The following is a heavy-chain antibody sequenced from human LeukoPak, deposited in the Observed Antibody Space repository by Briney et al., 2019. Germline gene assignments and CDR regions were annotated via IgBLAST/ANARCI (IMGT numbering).Heavy chain of an antibody. CDR2: ISYDGSNK. CDR3: ASGSYFQFDY. J-gene: IGHJ4*02. Sequence: GGSLGLSCAASGFTFSSYGMHWVRQAPGKGLEWVAVISYDGSNKYYADSVKGRFTISRDNSKNTLYLQMNSLRAEDTAVYYCASGSYFQFDYWGQGTLVTVSS. CDR1: GFTFSSYG. V-gene: IGHV3-30*03. D-gene: IGHD1-26*01.